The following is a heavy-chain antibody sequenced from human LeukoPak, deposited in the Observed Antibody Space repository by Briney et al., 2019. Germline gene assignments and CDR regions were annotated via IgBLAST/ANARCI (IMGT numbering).Heavy chain of an antibody. D-gene: IGHD6-13*01. J-gene: IGHJ4*02. V-gene: IGHV4-31*03. CDR2: IYYSGST. Sequence: PSETLSLTCTVSGGSISSGGYYWSWIRQHPGTGLEWIGYIYYSGSTYYNPSLKSRVTISVDTSKNQFSLKLSSVTAADTAVYYCARSSSSWYSPIDYWGQGTLVTVSS. CDR1: GGSISSGGYY. CDR3: ARSSSSWYSPIDY.